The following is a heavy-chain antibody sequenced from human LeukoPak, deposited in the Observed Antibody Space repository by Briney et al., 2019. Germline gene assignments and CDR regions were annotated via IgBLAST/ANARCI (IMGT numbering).Heavy chain of an antibody. D-gene: IGHD6-19*01. V-gene: IGHV1-69*13. CDR3: ARGSDVAVAENWFDP. J-gene: IGHJ5*02. Sequence: GASVKVSCKASGGTFSSYAISWVRQAPGQGLEWMGGIIPIFGTANYAQKFQGRVTITADESTSTAYMELSSLRSEDTAVYYCARGSDVAVAENWFDPWGQGTLVTVSS. CDR1: GGTFSSYA. CDR2: IIPIFGTA.